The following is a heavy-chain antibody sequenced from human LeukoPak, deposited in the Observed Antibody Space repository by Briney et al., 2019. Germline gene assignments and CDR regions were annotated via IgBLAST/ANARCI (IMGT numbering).Heavy chain of an antibody. J-gene: IGHJ4*02. CDR3: ARDLQVAGLAGVGY. V-gene: IGHV3-30*04. CDR1: GFNFSTYA. CDR2: ISYDRSKT. D-gene: IGHD2-15*01. Sequence: GRSLRLSCAASGFNFSTYAMHWVRQAPGKGLEWVGIISYDRSKTYYADPVKGRFTISRDNAKNKLYLQVNSLRTEDTAVYYCARDLQVAGLAGVGYWGQGTLVTISS.